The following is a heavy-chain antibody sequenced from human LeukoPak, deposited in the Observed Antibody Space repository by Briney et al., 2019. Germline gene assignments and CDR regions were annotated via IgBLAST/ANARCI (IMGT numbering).Heavy chain of an antibody. Sequence: PGGPLRLSCAASGYSFSSYGMQWVRQAPGKGLEWVAVIWYDGSKKYYADSVKGRFTISRDDSKNTLYLQMNSLRAEDTAIYYCARDPGTLATYFDYWGPGTLVTVSS. CDR1: GYSFSSYG. CDR3: ARDPGTLATYFDY. V-gene: IGHV3-33*01. J-gene: IGHJ4*02. CDR2: IWYDGSKK. D-gene: IGHD6-13*01.